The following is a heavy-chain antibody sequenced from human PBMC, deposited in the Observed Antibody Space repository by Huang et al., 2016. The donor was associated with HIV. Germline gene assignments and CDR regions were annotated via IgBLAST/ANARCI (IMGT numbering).Heavy chain of an antibody. CDR1: GGSFSGYY. V-gene: IGHV4-34*01. CDR3: ARAPHYGSGSYYY. D-gene: IGHD3-10*01. CDR2: ITNSGST. Sequence: QVQLHQWGAGLLKPSETLSLTCAVYGGSFSGYYWSWIRQPPGKGLEWIGEITNSGSTNYNPSLKRRVTISEETSKNQFSLKLSSVTAADTAVYYCARAPHYGSGSYYYWGQGTLVTVSS. J-gene: IGHJ4*02.